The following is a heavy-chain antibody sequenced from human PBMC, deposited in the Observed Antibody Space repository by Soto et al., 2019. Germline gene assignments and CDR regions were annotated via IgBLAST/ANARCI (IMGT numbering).Heavy chain of an antibody. CDR2: IYYSGST. V-gene: IGHV4-59*08. J-gene: IGHJ2*01. Sequence: QVQLQESGPGLMKPSETLSLTCTVSGGSISSYYWSWIRQPPGKGLEWIGYIYYSGSTNYNPSLKSRVTISVDTSKNQFSLKLSSVTAADTAVYYCARTAAGYWYFDLWGRGTLVTVSS. CDR1: GGSISSYY. D-gene: IGHD6-13*01. CDR3: ARTAAGYWYFDL.